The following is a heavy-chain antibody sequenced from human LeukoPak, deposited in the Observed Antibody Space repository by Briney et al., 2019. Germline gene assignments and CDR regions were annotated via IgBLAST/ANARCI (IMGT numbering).Heavy chain of an antibody. V-gene: IGHV1-8*01. J-gene: IGHJ6*02. Sequence: ASVKVSCKASGYTFTSYDINWVRQATGQGLEWMGWMNPNSGNTGYAQKFQGRVTMTRNTSISTANMELSSLRSEDTAVYYCARSSVVVPAYYYYGMDVWGQGTTVTVSS. CDR3: ARSSVVVPAYYYYGMDV. CDR1: GYTFTSYD. CDR2: MNPNSGNT. D-gene: IGHD2-2*01.